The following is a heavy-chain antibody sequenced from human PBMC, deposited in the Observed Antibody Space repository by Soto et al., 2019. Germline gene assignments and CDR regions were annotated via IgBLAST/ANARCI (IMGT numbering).Heavy chain of an antibody. J-gene: IGHJ4*02. CDR2: INAYNGNT. V-gene: IGHV1-18*01. CDR3: AMRDPYIPEVPFDY. D-gene: IGHD2-21*01. CDR1: GYTFTNYG. Sequence: ASVKVSCKASGYTFTNYGISWVRQAPGQGLEWMGWINAYNGNTKSAQKLQGRVTLTTDTSTSTAYMELRSLRSDDTAVYYCAMRDPYIPEVPFDYWGQGTLVTVAS.